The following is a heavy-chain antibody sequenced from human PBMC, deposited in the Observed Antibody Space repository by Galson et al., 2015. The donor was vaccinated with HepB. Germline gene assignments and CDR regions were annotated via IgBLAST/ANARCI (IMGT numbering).Heavy chain of an antibody. D-gene: IGHD3-10*01. CDR3: ASLWFGEANYGLDV. CDR1: GYTFTSYT. Sequence: SVKVSCKASGYTFTSYTMHWVRQAPGQRLEWMGWINAGNGNTKYSQKFQGRVTITRDTSASTAYMELSSLRSEDTAVYYCASLWFGEANYGLDVWGQGTTVTVSS. CDR2: INAGNGNT. V-gene: IGHV1-3*01. J-gene: IGHJ6*02.